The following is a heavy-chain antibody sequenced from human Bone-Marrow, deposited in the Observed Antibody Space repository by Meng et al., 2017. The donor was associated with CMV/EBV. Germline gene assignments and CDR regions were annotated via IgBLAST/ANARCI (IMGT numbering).Heavy chain of an antibody. CDR3: ARQFGYCSGGSCYSSFDP. Sequence: DSVKVSCKGSGYSFTSYWIGWVRQMPGKGLEWMGIIYPGDSDTRYSPSFQGQVTISADKSISTAYLQWSSLKASDTAMYYCARQFGYCSGGSCYSSFDPWGQGTLVTVSS. CDR2: IYPGDSDT. J-gene: IGHJ5*02. D-gene: IGHD2-15*01. CDR1: GYSFTSYW. V-gene: IGHV5-51*01.